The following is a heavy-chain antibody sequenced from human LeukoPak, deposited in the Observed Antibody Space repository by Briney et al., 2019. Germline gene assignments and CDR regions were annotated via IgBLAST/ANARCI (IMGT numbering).Heavy chain of an antibody. J-gene: IGHJ6*02. D-gene: IGHD3-10*02. CDR3: ARDHLFGELSPGGMDV. CDR2: ISSSGSTI. V-gene: IGHV3-11*01. Sequence: GGSLRLSCAASGFTFSDYYMSWIRQAPGKGLEWVSYISSSGSTIYHADSVKGRFTISRDNAKNSLYLQMNSLRAEDTAVYYCARDHLFGELSPGGMDVWGQGTTVTVSS. CDR1: GFTFSDYY.